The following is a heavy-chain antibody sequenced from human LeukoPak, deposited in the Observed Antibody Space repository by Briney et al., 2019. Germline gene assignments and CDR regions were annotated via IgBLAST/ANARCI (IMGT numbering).Heavy chain of an antibody. CDR1: GFTFSSYA. Sequence: GGSLILSCAASGFTFSSYAMSWVRQAPGKGLEWVSALNNRGDRTYYADFVKGRFTISRDNSKTTLYLQMNSLRADDTAVYYCAKGMDYNSVTFDFWGQGTLVTVSS. CDR3: AKGMDYNSVTFDF. D-gene: IGHD1-1*01. V-gene: IGHV3-23*01. CDR2: LNNRGDRT. J-gene: IGHJ4*02.